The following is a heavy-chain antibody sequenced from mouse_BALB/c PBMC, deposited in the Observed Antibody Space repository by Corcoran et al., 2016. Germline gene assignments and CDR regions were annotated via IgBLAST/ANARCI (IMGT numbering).Heavy chain of an antibody. CDR1: GYTFTHYG. D-gene: IGHD1-1*01. CDR3: ARKGDYYYGSSSFYAMDY. CDR2: INTYTGEP. V-gene: IGHV9-3-1*01. Sequence: QIQLVQSGPELKKPGETVKISCKASGYTFTHYGMNWVKQAPGKGLKWMGWINTYTGEPTYADDFKGRFAFSLETSASTAYLQINNLKNEDTATYFCARKGDYYYGSSSFYAMDYWGQGTSVTVSS. J-gene: IGHJ4*01.